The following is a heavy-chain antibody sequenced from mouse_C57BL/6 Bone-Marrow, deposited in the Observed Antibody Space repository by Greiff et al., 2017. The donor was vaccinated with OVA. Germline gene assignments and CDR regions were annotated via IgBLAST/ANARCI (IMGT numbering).Heavy chain of an antibody. CDR3: ARSPSVLRPFDY. V-gene: IGHV7-3*01. Sequence: EVKVVESGGGLVQPGGSLSLSCAASGFTFTDYYMSWVRQPPGKALEWLGFIRNKANGYTTEYSASVKGRFTISSDNSHSILYLQMNALSAEDRATYCCARSPSVLRPFDYWGQGTTLTVSS. CDR1: GFTFTDYY. J-gene: IGHJ2*01. CDR2: IRNKANGYTT. D-gene: IGHD1-2*01.